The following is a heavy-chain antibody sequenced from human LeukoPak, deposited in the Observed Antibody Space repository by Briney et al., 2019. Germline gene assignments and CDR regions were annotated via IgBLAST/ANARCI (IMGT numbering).Heavy chain of an antibody. J-gene: IGHJ4*02. CDR2: IGTAGDT. CDR1: AFTFSDYD. V-gene: IGHV3-13*01. D-gene: IGHD1-1*01. CDR3: VRVAKERVGGVYYFDY. Sequence: TGRSLRLSCAASAFTFSDYDTHWVRQATGKGLEWVSAIGTAGDTYYTGSVKGRFTISRENAKNSLYLQMNSLRAGDTAVYYCVRVAKERVGGVYYFDYWGQGTPVTVSS.